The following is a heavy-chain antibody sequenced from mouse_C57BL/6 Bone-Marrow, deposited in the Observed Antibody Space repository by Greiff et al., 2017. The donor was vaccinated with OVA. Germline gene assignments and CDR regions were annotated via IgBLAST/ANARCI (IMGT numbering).Heavy chain of an antibody. Sequence: VQLQQSGAELVRPGASVKLSCTASGFNIKDYYMHWVKQRPEQGLEWIGRIDPEDGDTEYAPKFQGKATMTADTSSNTAYLQLSSLTSEDTAVYYCTKDGRGYEDFDYWGQGTTLTVSS. CDR3: TKDGRGYEDFDY. CDR1: GFNIKDYY. V-gene: IGHV14-1*01. D-gene: IGHD1-1*01. J-gene: IGHJ2*01. CDR2: IDPEDGDT.